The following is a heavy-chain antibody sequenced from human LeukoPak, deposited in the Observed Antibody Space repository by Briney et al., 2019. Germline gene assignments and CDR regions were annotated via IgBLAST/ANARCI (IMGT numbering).Heavy chain of an antibody. D-gene: IGHD5-24*01. CDR2: IYYSGST. Sequence: SQTLSLTCTVSGGSISSGDYYWSWIRQPPGKGLEWIGYIYYSGSTYYNPSLKSRVTISVDTSKNQFSLKLSSVTAADTAVYYCARDTSRDGYNYDYWGQGTLGTVSS. V-gene: IGHV4-30-4*01. J-gene: IGHJ4*02. CDR1: GGSISSGDYY. CDR3: ARDTSRDGYNYDY.